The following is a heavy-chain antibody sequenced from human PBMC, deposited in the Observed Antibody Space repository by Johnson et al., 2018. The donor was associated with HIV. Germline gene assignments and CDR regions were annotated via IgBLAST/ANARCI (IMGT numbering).Heavy chain of an antibody. D-gene: IGHD5-18*01. CDR2: ISYDGSTK. CDR3: ARVTHIQLWANDAFDI. CDR1: GFTFSSYA. V-gene: IGHV3-30-3*01. J-gene: IGHJ3*02. Sequence: QVQLVESGGGVVQPGRSLRLSCAASGFTFSSYAMHWVRQAPGKGLEWVAVISYDGSTKYSADSVKGRFTTSRDNSKNTLYLQMNSRRAEDTAVYYCARVTHIQLWANDAFDIWGQGTIVTVSS.